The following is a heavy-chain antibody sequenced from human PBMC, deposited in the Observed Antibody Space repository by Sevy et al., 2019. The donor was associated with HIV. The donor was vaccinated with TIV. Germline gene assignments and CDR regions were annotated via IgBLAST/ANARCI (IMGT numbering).Heavy chain of an antibody. J-gene: IGHJ4*02. Sequence: GGSLRLSCTGTGFIFRTYWMTWVRQAPGKGLEWVANIKQDGSEKYYVDSVKGRFTISRDNAKNSLYLQMNSLRVEDTAAYYCARARAYYYDNSGYSFDYWGQGTLVTVSS. V-gene: IGHV3-7*01. CDR1: GFIFRTYW. CDR2: IKQDGSEK. CDR3: ARARAYYYDNSGYSFDY. D-gene: IGHD3-22*01.